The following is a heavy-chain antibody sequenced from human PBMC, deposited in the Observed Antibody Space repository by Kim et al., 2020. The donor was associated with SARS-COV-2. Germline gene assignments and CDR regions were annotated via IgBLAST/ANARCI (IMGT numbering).Heavy chain of an antibody. Sequence: GGSLRLSCAVSGFTFTNVRMSWVRQTPGKGLEWVGRINSKIDGETTDYAASVKGRVSISRDEAKNTLYLQMTSLKIEDTAVYYCTTHRVVAGLFDYWGQGTLITVSS. CDR1: GFTFTNVR. CDR2: INSKIDGETT. V-gene: IGHV3-15*01. J-gene: IGHJ4*02. D-gene: IGHD6-19*01. CDR3: TTHRVVAGLFDY.